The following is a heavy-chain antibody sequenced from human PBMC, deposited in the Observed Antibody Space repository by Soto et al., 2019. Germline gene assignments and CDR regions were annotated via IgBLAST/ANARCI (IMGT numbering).Heavy chain of an antibody. CDR2: THSGNT. D-gene: IGHD3-10*01. V-gene: IGHV4-59*01. CDR3: ARAGTTMVRGVISGWFDP. J-gene: IGHJ5*02. Sequence: SETLSLTCSVSGSSISSFYWSWILQPPGKGLEWIGHTHSGNTNYNPSLKSRVTISVDTSKNQFSLKLSSVTAADTAVYYCARAGTTMVRGVISGWFDPWGQGTLVTVSS. CDR1: GSSISSFY.